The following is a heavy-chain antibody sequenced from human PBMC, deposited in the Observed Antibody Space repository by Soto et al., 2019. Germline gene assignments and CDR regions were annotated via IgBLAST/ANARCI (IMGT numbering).Heavy chain of an antibody. CDR1: GYTFTSYA. D-gene: IGHD3-22*01. CDR2: INAGNRNT. CDR3: AGGSGYYYWDDY. Sequence: QVQLVQSGAEEKKPGASVKVSCKASGYTFTSYAMHWVRQAPGQRLEWMGWINAGNRNTKYSQKFQGRVTITRDTAASTAYMERSSLRSEDTAVYYCAGGSGYYYWDDYWGQGTLVTVSS. V-gene: IGHV1-3*05. J-gene: IGHJ4*02.